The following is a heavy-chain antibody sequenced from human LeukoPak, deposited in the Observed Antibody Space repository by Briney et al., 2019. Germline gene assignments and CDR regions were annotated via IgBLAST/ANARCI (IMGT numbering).Heavy chain of an antibody. CDR3: ARDDWLQLLYFDY. CDR1: GFTFSSYG. V-gene: IGHV3-33*01. D-gene: IGHD5-24*01. J-gene: IGHJ4*02. Sequence: GGSLRLSCVASGFTFSSYGMHWVRQAPGKGLEWVAVIWYDGSNKYYADSVKGRFTISRDNSKNTLYLQMNSLRAEDTAVYYCARDDWLQLLYFDYWGQGTLVTVSS. CDR2: IWYDGSNK.